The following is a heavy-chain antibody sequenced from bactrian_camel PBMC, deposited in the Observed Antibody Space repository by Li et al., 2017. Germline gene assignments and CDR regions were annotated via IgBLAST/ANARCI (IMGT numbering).Heavy chain of an antibody. Sequence: HVQLVESGGGSVQAGGTLRLSCAASGYPHTDYQLAWFRQAPQKQREPVATIDKAGRTYYTESVKDRFTISKEYAKNTVYLHMNDLKPEDSAMYYCATATDCRWTGYPSWTPAANYWGQGTQVTVS. CDR2: IDKAGRT. CDR1: GYPHTDYQ. D-gene: IGHD3*01. J-gene: IGHJ4*01. CDR3: ATATDCRWTGYPSWTPAANY. V-gene: IGHV3S53*01.